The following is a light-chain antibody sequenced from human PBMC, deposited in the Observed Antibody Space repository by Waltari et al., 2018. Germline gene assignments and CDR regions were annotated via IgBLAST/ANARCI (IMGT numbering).Light chain of an antibody. CDR1: ELPRTY. Sequence: SYELTQTPSVSVSPGPTARITCPGHELPRTYAYWFKQRSGQAPRLVIYENTKRPSGIPERFSGSSSGTVATLTITGAQVDDEADYYCYSSDSAGLRVFGGGTTVVVL. CDR2: ENT. V-gene: IGLV3-10*01. CDR3: YSSDSAGLRV. J-gene: IGLJ1*01.